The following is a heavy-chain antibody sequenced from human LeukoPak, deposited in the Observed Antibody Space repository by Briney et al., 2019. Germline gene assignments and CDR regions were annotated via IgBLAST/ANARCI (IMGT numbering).Heavy chain of an antibody. D-gene: IGHD5-12*01. V-gene: IGHV1-2*02. CDR3: ARAGGYSGYDAPYYFDY. Sequence: ASVKVSCKASGYTFTGYYMHWVRQAPGQGLEWMGWINPNSGGTNYAQKFQGRVTMTRDTSISTAYMELSRLRSDDTAVYYCARAGGYSGYDAPYYFDYWGQGTLVTVS. CDR1: GYTFTGYY. CDR2: INPNSGGT. J-gene: IGHJ4*02.